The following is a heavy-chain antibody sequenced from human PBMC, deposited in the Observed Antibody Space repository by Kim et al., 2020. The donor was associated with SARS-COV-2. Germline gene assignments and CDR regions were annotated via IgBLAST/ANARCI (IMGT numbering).Heavy chain of an antibody. CDR3: ARDGFNFGDDAFDI. CDR2: IDPSGDST. Sequence: ASVKVSCKASGYTFINYYMNWVRQAPGQGPEWMVMIDPSGDSTSYAQKFQGRVTMTRDTSTTTVYMELRSLRSEDTAVYYCARDGFNFGDDAFDIWGQGT. CDR1: GYTFINYY. D-gene: IGHD3-16*01. J-gene: IGHJ3*02. V-gene: IGHV1-46*01.